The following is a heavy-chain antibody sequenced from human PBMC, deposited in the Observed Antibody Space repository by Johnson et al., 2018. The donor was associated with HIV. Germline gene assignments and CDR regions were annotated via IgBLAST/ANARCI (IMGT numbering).Heavy chain of an antibody. Sequence: VQLVESGGGLVQPGGSLRLSCAASGFSFSTYAMHWVRQAPGKGLEWVSIIYSGGSTYYADSVKGRFTISRDNSKNTLYLQMNSLRAEDTALYYCARVVSDYNFWSGGRAFDIWGQGTIVTVSS. J-gene: IGHJ3*02. CDR2: IYSGGST. CDR3: ARVVSDYNFWSGGRAFDI. V-gene: IGHV3-66*01. D-gene: IGHD3-3*01. CDR1: GFSFSTYA.